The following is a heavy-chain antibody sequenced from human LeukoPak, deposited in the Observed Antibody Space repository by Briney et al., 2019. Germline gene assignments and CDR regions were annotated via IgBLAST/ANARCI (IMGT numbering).Heavy chain of an antibody. J-gene: IGHJ5*02. D-gene: IGHD3-22*01. CDR1: GFTFSSYA. V-gene: IGHV3-23*01. CDR3: AKTPLARYYYDSSGYYFNWFDP. Sequence: PGGSQRLSCAASGFTFSSYAMSWVRQAPGKGLEWVSAISGSGGSTYYADSVKGRFTISRDNSKNTLYLQMNSLRAEDTAAYYCAKTPLARYYYDSSGYYFNWFDPWGQGTLVTVSS. CDR2: ISGSGGST.